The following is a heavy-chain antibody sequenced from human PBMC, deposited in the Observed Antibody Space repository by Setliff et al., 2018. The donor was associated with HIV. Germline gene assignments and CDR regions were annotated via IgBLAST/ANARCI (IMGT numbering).Heavy chain of an antibody. CDR3: AREATVAARLGFDY. J-gene: IGHJ4*02. CDR2: INPNSGGT. V-gene: IGHV1-2*02. CDR1: GYTFTGYY. Sequence: ASVKVSCKSSGYTFTGYYLHWVRQAPGQGPEWMGWINPNSGGTNYAQKFQGRVTMTRATSISTAYMELSRLRSDDAAVYYCAREATVAARLGFDYWGQGTPVTVSS. D-gene: IGHD6-6*01.